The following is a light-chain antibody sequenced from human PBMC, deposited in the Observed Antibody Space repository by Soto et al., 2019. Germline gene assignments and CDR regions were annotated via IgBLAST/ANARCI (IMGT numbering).Light chain of an antibody. V-gene: IGLV2-14*02. CDR3: ASYAGSNTPYV. Sequence: QSALTQPASVSGSPGQSITISCSGSSGDVGNYDLVSWYQQIPGKAPQLMIFDVTKRPSGVPDRFSGSKSGNTASLTVSGLQAEDEADYYCASYAGSNTPYVFGTGTKLTVL. CDR1: SGDVGNYDL. J-gene: IGLJ1*01. CDR2: DVT.